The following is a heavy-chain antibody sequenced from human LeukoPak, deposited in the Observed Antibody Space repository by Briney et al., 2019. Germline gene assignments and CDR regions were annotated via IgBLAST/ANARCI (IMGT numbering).Heavy chain of an antibody. CDR2: IDHSGNT. CDR3: ARVPHSVEGSMKAVFIHYFDY. V-gene: IGHV4-38-2*02. Sequence: PSETLSLTCTVSGGSISSYCWGWIRQPPGKGLEWIGGIDHSGNTHYNPSLKNRVTISVDTSENEFSLKLSSVTATDTAVYYCARVPHSVEGSMKAVFIHYFDYWGQGSLVTVSS. J-gene: IGHJ4*02. CDR1: GGSISSYC. D-gene: IGHD3-22*01.